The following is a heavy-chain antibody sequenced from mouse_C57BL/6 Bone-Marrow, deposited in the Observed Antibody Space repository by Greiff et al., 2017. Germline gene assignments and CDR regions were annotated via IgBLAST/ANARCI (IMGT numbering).Heavy chain of an antibody. J-gene: IGHJ2*01. Sequence: QVHVKQPGAELVMPGASVKLSCKASGYTFTSYWMHWVKQRPGQGLEWIGEIDPSDSYTNYNQKFKGKSTLTVDKSSSTAYMQLSSLTSEDSAVYYCARYGYGSPFDCWGEGTTLTVSS. V-gene: IGHV1-69*01. CDR2: IDPSDSYT. D-gene: IGHD1-1*01. CDR1: GYTFTSYW. CDR3: ARYGYGSPFDC.